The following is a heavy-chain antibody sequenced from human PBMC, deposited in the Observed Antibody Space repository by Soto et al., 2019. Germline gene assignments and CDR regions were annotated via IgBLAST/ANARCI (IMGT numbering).Heavy chain of an antibody. CDR1: GFTLSTYS. D-gene: IGHD4-17*01. J-gene: IGHJ4*02. CDR3: ATQSYGDYGYFDY. Sequence: PGGSRRPSVGASGFTLSTYSMNGCAQAPGKGLEWFSSISSSSSYIYYADSVKGRFTISRDNAKNSLYLQMNSLRAADTAVYYCATQSYGDYGYFDYWGQGTLVTVSS. CDR2: ISSSSSYI. V-gene: IGHV3-21*01.